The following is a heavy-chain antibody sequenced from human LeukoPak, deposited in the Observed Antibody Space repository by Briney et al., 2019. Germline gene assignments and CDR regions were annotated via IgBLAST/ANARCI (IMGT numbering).Heavy chain of an antibody. V-gene: IGHV3-7*01. CDR2: IKEDESAK. D-gene: IGHD1-26*01. Sequence: GRSLRLFYAASVLPYRRYWMAGVRQASGKGLEWVDNIKEDESAKHQADAVKGRFTISRDNAQYSVYLQMSSLRGEDTAVYYCARDVGGSLDYWGQGTLVTVSS. CDR3: ARDVGGSLDY. J-gene: IGHJ4*02. CDR1: VLPYRRYW.